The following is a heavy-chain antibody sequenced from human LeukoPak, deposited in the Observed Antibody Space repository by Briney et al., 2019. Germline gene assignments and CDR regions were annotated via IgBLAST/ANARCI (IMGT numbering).Heavy chain of an antibody. J-gene: IGHJ6*02. V-gene: IGHV1-18*01. D-gene: IGHD4-17*01. CDR2: ISAYNGNT. CDR3: ARQGYGDYGKGPVGHYYYGMDV. CDR1: GYTFTSYG. Sequence: ASVKVSCKASGYTFTSYGISWVRQAPGQGLEWMGWISAYNGNTNYAQKLQGRVTMTTDTSTSTAYMELRSLRSDDTAVYYCARQGYGDYGKGPVGHYYYGMDVWGQGTTVTVSS.